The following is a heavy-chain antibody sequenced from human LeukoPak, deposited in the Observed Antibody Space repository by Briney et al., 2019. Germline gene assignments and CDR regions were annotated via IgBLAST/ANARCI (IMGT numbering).Heavy chain of an antibody. J-gene: IGHJ4*02. D-gene: IGHD6-6*01. V-gene: IGHV1-46*01. CDR3: ARTVARRFDY. CDR2: INPTGGST. Sequence: ASVKVSCKSSGYTFPSYFMHWVRQAPGQGLEWMGIINPTGGSTTYEQKFQGRVTMTRYTSTSTVYMELSSLRFDDTAVYYCARTVARRFDYWGQGTLVTVSS. CDR1: GYTFPSYF.